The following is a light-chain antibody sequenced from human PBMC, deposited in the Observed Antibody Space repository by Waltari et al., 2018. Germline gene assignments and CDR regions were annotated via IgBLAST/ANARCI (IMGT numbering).Light chain of an antibody. V-gene: IGKV1-5*03. CDR1: QSVKNN. J-gene: IGKJ4*01. Sequence: DIQMTQSPSTLSASVGDRITITCRTSQSVKNNLDWYQQKPGKAPKVLIHKASRLEGGVPSRFSGSGYGTEFTLTISSLQPDDFATYYCQEYDSLPVTFGGGTRVEIK. CDR3: QEYDSLPVT. CDR2: KAS.